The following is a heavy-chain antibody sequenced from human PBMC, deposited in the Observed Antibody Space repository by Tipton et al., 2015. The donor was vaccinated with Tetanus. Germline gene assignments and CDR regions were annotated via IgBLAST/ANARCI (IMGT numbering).Heavy chain of an antibody. J-gene: IGHJ4*02. CDR2: IYPGDSDT. D-gene: IGHD2-8*01. CDR1: GYIFTSYW. CDR3: ARAHCSDGVCNFDF. V-gene: IGHV5-51*01. Sequence: QLVQSGGEVKKPGESLEISCKGSGYIFTSYWIGWVRQMPGKGLEWMGIIYPGDSDTRYSPSFQGQVTISVDKSINTAYLQWSSLKASDTSMFYCARAHCSDGVCNFDFWGQGALVTVAS.